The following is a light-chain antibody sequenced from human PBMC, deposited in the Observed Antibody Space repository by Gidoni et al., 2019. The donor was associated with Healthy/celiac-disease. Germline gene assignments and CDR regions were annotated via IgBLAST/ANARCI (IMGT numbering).Light chain of an antibody. CDR2: AAS. CDR3: QKYNSTPYT. CDR1: HGISNY. J-gene: IGKJ2*01. V-gene: IGKV1-27*01. Sequence: DIQMSQSLSSLSASVGDRVTITCRASHGISNYLDWYHQKTGNVPNLLIYAASTLQSGVLSRFSGSGSGTDFTLTISSLQPEDVSTYYCQKYNSTPYTFGQGTKLEIK.